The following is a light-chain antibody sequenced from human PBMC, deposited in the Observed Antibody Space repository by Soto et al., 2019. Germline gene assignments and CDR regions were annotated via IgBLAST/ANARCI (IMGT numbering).Light chain of an antibody. CDR3: QQYNNWNRT. CDR1: QSVSSN. CDR2: GAS. J-gene: IGKJ1*01. V-gene: IGKV3-15*01. Sequence: EIVMTQSPATLSVSPGERATLSCRASQSVSSNLAWYQQKPGQAPRLLIYGASTRATGIPARFSGSGYGTEFTLTISSLQSEDCAVYSCQQYNNWNRTLRQRTKV.